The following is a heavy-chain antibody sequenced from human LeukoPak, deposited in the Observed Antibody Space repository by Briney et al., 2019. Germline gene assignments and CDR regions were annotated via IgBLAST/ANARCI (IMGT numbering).Heavy chain of an antibody. CDR3: AGDGGELLHGLDV. CDR2: IYYSGTS. CDR1: GGSISSYY. V-gene: IGHV4-59*01. Sequence: SETLSLTCTVSGGSISSYYWSWIRQPPGKGLEWIGYIYYSGTSYYNPSLKSRVTMSVDTSKSQLSLNLSSVTAADTAVYYCAGDGGELLHGLDVWGQGTTVTVSS. J-gene: IGHJ6*02. D-gene: IGHD3-16*01.